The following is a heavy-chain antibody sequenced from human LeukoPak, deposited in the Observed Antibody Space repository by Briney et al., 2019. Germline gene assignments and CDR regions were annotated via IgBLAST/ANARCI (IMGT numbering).Heavy chain of an antibody. CDR2: ISSSSSYI. V-gene: IGHV3-21*01. J-gene: IGHJ6*04. Sequence: PGGSLRLSCAASGFTFSSYSMNWVRQAPGKGLEWVSSISSSSSYIYYADSVKGRFSISRDNAKNSLYLQMNSLRAEDTAVYYCAGNTIWFGEFDYYYYYGMDVWGKGTTVTVSS. D-gene: IGHD3-10*01. CDR3: AGNTIWFGEFDYYYYYGMDV. CDR1: GFTFSSYS.